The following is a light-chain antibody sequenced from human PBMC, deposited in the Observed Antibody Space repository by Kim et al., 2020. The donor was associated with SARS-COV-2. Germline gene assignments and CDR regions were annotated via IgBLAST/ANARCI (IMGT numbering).Light chain of an antibody. CDR3: QHYASSQYT. J-gene: IGKJ2*01. CDR1: ESVATH. CDR2: GAS. Sequence: SLSPGESAALYCWASESVATHLAWYQQKRGQAPSLVVSGASVRAPGIPDRFRGSGSGTGFSLTITRVEPEDFAVYFCQHYASSQYTFGPGTKLEI. V-gene: IGKV3-20*01.